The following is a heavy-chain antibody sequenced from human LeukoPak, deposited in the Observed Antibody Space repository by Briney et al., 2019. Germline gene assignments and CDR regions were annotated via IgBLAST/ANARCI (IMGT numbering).Heavy chain of an antibody. Sequence: GASVKVSCKASGYIFTGRYLYWARQTPGEGLQWMGWISPTTGDTYSAQNFQGRVTMTRDTSINTGYMELTRLTSGDTGVYFCARGYYGMDVWGQGTTVIVFS. V-gene: IGHV1-2*02. J-gene: IGHJ6*02. CDR1: GYIFTGRY. CDR2: ISPTTGDT. CDR3: ARGYYGMDV.